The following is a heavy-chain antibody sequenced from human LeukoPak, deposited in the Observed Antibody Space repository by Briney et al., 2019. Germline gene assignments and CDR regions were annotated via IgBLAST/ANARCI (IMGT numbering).Heavy chain of an antibody. J-gene: IGHJ5*02. Sequence: PSETLSLTCTVSGGSISSSSYYWGWIRQPPGRGLEWIGNIYYSGSTYYNPSLKSRVTISVDTSKNQFSLKLSSVTAADTAVYYCARLRANWNHVEAFDPWGQGTLVTVSS. CDR2: IYYSGST. CDR3: ARLRANWNHVEAFDP. CDR1: GGSISSSSYY. D-gene: IGHD1-1*01. V-gene: IGHV4-39*07.